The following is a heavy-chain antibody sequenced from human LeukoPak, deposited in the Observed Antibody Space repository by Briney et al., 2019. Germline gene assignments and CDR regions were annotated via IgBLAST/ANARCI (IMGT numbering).Heavy chain of an antibody. D-gene: IGHD3-16*01. CDR3: ARDTAGEGLDV. J-gene: IGHJ6*04. CDR1: GDSVSSYY. CDR2: IYYSGST. V-gene: IGHV4-59*02. Sequence: DPSETLSLTCTVSGDSVSSYYWTWIRQPPGKGLEWIGYIYYSGSTNYNPSLKSRVTISIDTSKNQFSLKLSSVTAADTAVYYCARDTAGEGLDVWGKGTTVTVSS.